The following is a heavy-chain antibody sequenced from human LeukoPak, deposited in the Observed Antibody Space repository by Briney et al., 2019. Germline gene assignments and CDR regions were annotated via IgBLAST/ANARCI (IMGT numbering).Heavy chain of an antibody. CDR3: ARDSRFNPPFDY. CDR1: GGSISSYY. V-gene: IGHV4-4*07. Sequence: SETLSLTCTVSGGSISSYYWSWIRQPAGKGLEWIGSIYHSGSTYYNPSLKSRVTISVDTSKNQFSLKLSSVTAADTAVYYCARDSRFNPPFDYWGQGTLVTVSS. CDR2: IYHSGST. J-gene: IGHJ4*02.